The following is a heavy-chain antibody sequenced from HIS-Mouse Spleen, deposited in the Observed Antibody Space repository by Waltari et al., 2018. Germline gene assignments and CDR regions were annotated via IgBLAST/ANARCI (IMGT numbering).Heavy chain of an antibody. V-gene: IGHV3-30-3*01. CDR3: ARVTGGGY. CDR1: GFTFSREA. Sequence: QVQMVESVGCVVHRGSSLSLPCASCGFTFSREAMHGVRQAPGKGVEWVAVISYDGSNKYYADSVKGRFTISRDNSKNTLYLQMNSLRAEDTAVYYCARVTGGGYWGQGTLVTVSS. J-gene: IGHJ4*02. CDR2: ISYDGSNK. D-gene: IGHD3-10*01.